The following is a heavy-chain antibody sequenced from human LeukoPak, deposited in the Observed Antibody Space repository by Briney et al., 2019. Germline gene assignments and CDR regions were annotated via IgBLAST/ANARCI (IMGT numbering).Heavy chain of an antibody. CDR2: ISAYNGNT. Sequence: ASVKVSCKVSGYTFTSYGISSVRQAPGPGLEWMGWISAYNGNTNYAQKLQGRVTMTTDTSTSTAYMELRSLRSDDSAVYYCASSFWTPGAFDIWGQGTMVTVSS. J-gene: IGHJ3*02. D-gene: IGHD3/OR15-3a*01. CDR3: ASSFWTPGAFDI. CDR1: GYTFTSYG. V-gene: IGHV1-18*01.